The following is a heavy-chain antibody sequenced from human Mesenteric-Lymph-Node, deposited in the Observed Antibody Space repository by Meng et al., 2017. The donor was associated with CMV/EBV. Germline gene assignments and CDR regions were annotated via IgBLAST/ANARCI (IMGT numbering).Heavy chain of an antibody. CDR1: GFTFSRYS. V-gene: IGHV3-21*06. Sequence: GGSLRLSCAASGFTFSRYSMNWVRQAPGKGLEWVPSISSSSSYIYYADTVKGRFTISRDNAKNSLYQQMHSLRAEDTPVYYCARDISSGWLSPYHYYGMDVWGQGTTVTVSS. J-gene: IGHJ6*02. CDR3: ARDISSGWLSPYHYYGMDV. D-gene: IGHD6-19*01. CDR2: ISSSSSYI.